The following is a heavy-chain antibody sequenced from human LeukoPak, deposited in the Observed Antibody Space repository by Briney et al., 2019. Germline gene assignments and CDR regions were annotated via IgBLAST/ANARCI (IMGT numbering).Heavy chain of an antibody. D-gene: IGHD6-25*01. Sequence: GRSLRLSCAATGFTFSSYAMSWVRQAPGKGPEWVSTISIDGGRTYYADSVKGRFTVSRDTSKNTLYLQMNSLRAEDTAVYYCARKGIGSSRYQNMDIWGKGTTVTVSS. CDR2: ISIDGGRT. J-gene: IGHJ6*03. V-gene: IGHV3-23*01. CDR3: ARKGIGSSRYQNMDI. CDR1: GFTFSSYA.